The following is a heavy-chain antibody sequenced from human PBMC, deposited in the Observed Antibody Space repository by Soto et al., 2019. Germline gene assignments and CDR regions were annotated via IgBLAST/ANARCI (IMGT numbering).Heavy chain of an antibody. Sequence: PGRSLGHSWAASGFTFGSHGVRWVRQDPGKGLEWVAVIWNDGSNRYYGDSVKGRFTISRDNSKNTLYLQMNSLRAEDTAVYYCARDGGFWTGSYDFDYWGQGTLVTVSS. D-gene: IGHD3-3*01. CDR2: IWNDGSNR. J-gene: IGHJ4*02. V-gene: IGHV3-33*01. CDR1: GFTFGSHG. CDR3: ARDGGFWTGSYDFDY.